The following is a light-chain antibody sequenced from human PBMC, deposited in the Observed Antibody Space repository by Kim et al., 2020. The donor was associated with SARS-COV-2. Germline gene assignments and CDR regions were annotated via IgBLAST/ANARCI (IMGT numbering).Light chain of an antibody. CDR3: QQYGNSPIT. CDR1: QSVSSSY. V-gene: IGKV3-20*01. CDR2: GAF. Sequence: EIVLTQSPGTLSLSPGDVATLSCRASQSVSSSYLAWYQQKPGQAPSLLIFGAFSRATGIPDRFSGSGSGTDFTLTITRLEPEDSAVYYCQQYGNSPITFGQGTRLEIK. J-gene: IGKJ5*01.